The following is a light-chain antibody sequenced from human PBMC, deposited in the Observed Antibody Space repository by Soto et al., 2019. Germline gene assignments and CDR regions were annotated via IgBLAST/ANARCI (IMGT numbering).Light chain of an antibody. Sequence: QAVVTQPPSVSAAPGQKVTISCSGSSSNIGNKYVSWYQQLPGTAPKLLIYDNSKRPSGIPDRFSGSKSGTSATLGITGLQTGDEADYYCGTWDSSLSAGVFGGGTKLTVL. CDR3: GTWDSSLSAGV. J-gene: IGLJ2*01. CDR1: SSNIGNKY. CDR2: DNS. V-gene: IGLV1-51*01.